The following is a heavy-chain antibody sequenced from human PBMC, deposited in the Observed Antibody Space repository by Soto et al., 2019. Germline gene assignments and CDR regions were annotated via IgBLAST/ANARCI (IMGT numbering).Heavy chain of an antibody. V-gene: IGHV4-59*01. Sequence: SETLSLTCTVSGGSISSYYWSWIRQPPGKGLEWIGYIYYSGSTNYNPSLKSRVTISVDTSKNQFSLKLSSVTAADTAVYYCARDLYDYSNYKDYYYYMDVWGKGTTVTVSS. J-gene: IGHJ6*03. CDR2: IYYSGST. D-gene: IGHD4-4*01. CDR3: ARDLYDYSNYKDYYYYMDV. CDR1: GGSISSYY.